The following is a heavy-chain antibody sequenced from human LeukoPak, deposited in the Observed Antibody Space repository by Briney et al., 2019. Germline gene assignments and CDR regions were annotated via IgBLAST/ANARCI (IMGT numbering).Heavy chain of an antibody. V-gene: IGHV3-7*02. CDR3: TRGDRGYAESLY. Sequence: PGGSLRLSCTVSGFSFREHWMSWVRQAPGKGLEWVGNIKEDGNEDYYVDSVEGRFVIFRDNAKNSLYLQMHGLRAEDAAVYYCTRGDRGYAESLYWGRGTLVTVSS. D-gene: IGHD5-12*01. CDR1: GFSFREHW. CDR2: IKEDGNED. J-gene: IGHJ4*02.